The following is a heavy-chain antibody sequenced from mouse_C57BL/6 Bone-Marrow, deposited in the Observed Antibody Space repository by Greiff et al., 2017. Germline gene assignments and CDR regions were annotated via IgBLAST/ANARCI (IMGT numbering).Heavy chain of an antibody. Sequence: VQLQQSGAELVKPWASVKISCTASGYAFSSYCMNWVKQRNGKGLEWIGQIYLGNDDTNYNGKFKGKATLTADKSYSTDNMQLSSLTTEDSAVYVWAGRSTVVAPYYLDYWGKGTTLTVYS. V-gene: IGHV1-80*01. CDR3: AGRSTVVAPYYLDY. CDR1: GYAFSSYC. CDR2: IYLGNDDT. D-gene: IGHD1-1*01. J-gene: IGHJ2*01.